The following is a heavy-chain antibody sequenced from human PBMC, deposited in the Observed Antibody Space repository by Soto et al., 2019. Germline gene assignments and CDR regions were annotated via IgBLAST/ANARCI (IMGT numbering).Heavy chain of an antibody. CDR1: GSTFSDDA. V-gene: IGHV3-30*04. CDR2: ITYDGSTQ. J-gene: IGHJ6*01. Sequence: QVQLVESGGGVVQPGRSLRLSCAASGSTFSDDAMHWLRQAPGKGLEWVAVITYDGSTQNYADSVRGRFTISRDNSKNMLFLQMSTLRGDETAVYYCARDVGTQLDFWSTSGMDVWGHGTTVTVSS. D-gene: IGHD3-3*01. CDR3: ARDVGTQLDFWSTSGMDV.